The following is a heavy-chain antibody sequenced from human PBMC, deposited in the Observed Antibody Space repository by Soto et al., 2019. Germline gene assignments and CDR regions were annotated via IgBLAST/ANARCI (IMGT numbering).Heavy chain of an antibody. V-gene: IGHV4-39*01. J-gene: IGHJ4*02. D-gene: IGHD5-12*01. CDR3: ARSRYSGYDSLAY. Sequence: PSETLSLTCTVSGGSISSSSYYWGWIRQPPGKGLEWIGNIYYSGSTYYNPSLKSRVTISVDTSKNQFSLKLSSVTAADTAVYYCARSRYSGYDSLAYWGQGTLVTVSS. CDR1: GGSISSSSYY. CDR2: IYYSGST.